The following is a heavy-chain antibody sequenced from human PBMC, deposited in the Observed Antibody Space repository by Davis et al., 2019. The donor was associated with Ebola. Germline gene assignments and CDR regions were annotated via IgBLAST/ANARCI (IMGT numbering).Heavy chain of an antibody. J-gene: IGHJ4*02. CDR1: GFSFSDYY. CDR3: AGDLRSGHCSSTSCYKPGGY. V-gene: IGHV3-11*01. CDR2: ILSSGSPI. Sequence: PAGSLTLSCAASGFSFSDYYMSWIRQAPGKGLEWVSYILSSGSPIYYADSVKGRFTISRDNAKNSLYLQMNGLRSEDTAVYCCAGDLRSGHCSSTSCYKPGGYWGQGTLVTVSS. D-gene: IGHD2-2*02.